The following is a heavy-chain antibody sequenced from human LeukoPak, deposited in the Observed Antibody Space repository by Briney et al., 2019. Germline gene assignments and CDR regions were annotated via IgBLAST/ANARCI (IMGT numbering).Heavy chain of an antibody. CDR3: ATDSSGWYGVDY. Sequence: PSETLSLTCTVSGGSVNSGSYYWNWIRQSAGKGLEWIGHIYTSGSTNCNPSLKSRVTISVDKSKNQFSLKLSSVTAADTAVYYCATDSSGWYGVDYWGQGTLVTVSS. CDR2: IYTSGST. J-gene: IGHJ4*02. D-gene: IGHD6-19*01. V-gene: IGHV4-61*09. CDR1: GGSVNSGSYY.